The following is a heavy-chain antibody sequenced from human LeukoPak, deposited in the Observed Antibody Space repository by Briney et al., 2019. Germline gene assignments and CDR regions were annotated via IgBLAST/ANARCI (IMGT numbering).Heavy chain of an antibody. V-gene: IGHV4-34*01. Sequence: GSLRLSCAASGFTFGNYGMSWIRQPPGKGLEWIGEINHSGSTNYNPSLKSRVTISVDTSKNQFSLKLSSVTAADTAVYYCARARRSRWFDPWGQGTLVTVSS. D-gene: IGHD1-14*01. J-gene: IGHJ5*02. CDR2: INHSGST. CDR1: GFTFGNYG. CDR3: ARARRSRWFDP.